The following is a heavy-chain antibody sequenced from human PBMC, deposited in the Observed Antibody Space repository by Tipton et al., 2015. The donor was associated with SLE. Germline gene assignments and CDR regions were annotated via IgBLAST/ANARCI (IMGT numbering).Heavy chain of an antibody. CDR1: GFTFSIYA. Sequence: SLRLSCAASGFTFSIYAMHWVRQAPGKGLEWVAVISYDGSNQYYADSVKGRFTISRDNSKNTLYLQMNSLRAEDMAVYYCAREGILTGGFDPWGQGTLVTVSS. D-gene: IGHD3-9*01. CDR3: AREGILTGGFDP. V-gene: IGHV3-30*04. J-gene: IGHJ5*02. CDR2: ISYDGSNQ.